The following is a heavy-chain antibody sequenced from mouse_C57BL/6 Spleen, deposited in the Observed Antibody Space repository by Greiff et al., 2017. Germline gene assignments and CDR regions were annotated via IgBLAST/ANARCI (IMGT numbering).Heavy chain of an antibody. CDR3: ARDGVTGPFDY. Sequence: EVQRVESGGGLVKPGGSLKLSCAASGFTFSSYAMSWVRQTPEKRLEWVATISDGGSYTYYPDNVKGRFTISRDNAKNNLYLQMSHLKSEDTAMYYCARDGVTGPFDYWGQGTTLTVSS. V-gene: IGHV5-4*01. D-gene: IGHD4-1*01. CDR2: ISDGGSYT. CDR1: GFTFSSYA. J-gene: IGHJ2*01.